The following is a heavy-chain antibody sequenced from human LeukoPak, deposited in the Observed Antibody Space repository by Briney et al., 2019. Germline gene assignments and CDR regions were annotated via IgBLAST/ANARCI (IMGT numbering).Heavy chain of an antibody. D-gene: IGHD5-24*01. V-gene: IGHV3-23*01. CDR1: GFTFSSYA. Sequence: GGSLRLYCAASGFTFSSYAMSWVRQAPGKGLEWVSAISGSGGSTYYADSVKGRFTISRDNSKNTLYLQMNSLRAEDTAVYYCAKIDGYNYHYYYGMDVWGQGTTVTVSS. CDR3: AKIDGYNYHYYYGMDV. CDR2: ISGSGGST. J-gene: IGHJ6*02.